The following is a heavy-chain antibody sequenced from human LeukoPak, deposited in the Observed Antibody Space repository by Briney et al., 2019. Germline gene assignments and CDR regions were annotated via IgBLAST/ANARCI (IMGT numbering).Heavy chain of an antibody. V-gene: IGHV3-30*04. CDR3: ARVTEEGAFDI. Sequence: GGSLRLSCAASGFTFSSYAFHWVRQAPGKGLEWVAVISYDGRNQNFADSVKGRFTISRANSNNTLYLQMNTLRTEDTAVYYCARVTEEGAFDIWGLGTMVTVS. CDR2: ISYDGRNQ. CDR1: GFTFSSYA. J-gene: IGHJ3*02.